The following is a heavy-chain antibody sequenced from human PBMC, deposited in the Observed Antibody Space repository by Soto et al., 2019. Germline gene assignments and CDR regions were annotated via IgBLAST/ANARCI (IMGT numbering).Heavy chain of an antibody. J-gene: IGHJ4*02. CDR3: ASLNGPSGPYYFDY. CDR1: GFTFSSYW. V-gene: IGHV3-7*01. Sequence: EVQLVESGGGLVQPGGSLRLSCAASGFTFSSYWMSWVRQAPGKGLEWVANIKQDGSEKYYVDSVKGRFIISRDNAKNSLYRQMNSLRAEDTAVYYCASLNGPSGPYYFDYWGQGTLVTVSS. CDR2: IKQDGSEK.